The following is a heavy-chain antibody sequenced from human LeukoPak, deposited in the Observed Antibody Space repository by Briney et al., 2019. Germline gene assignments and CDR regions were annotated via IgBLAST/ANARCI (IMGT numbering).Heavy chain of an antibody. J-gene: IGHJ4*02. Sequence: GGSLRLSCAASGFTFSSYEMNWVRQAPGKGLEWVSYISSSGSTIYYADSVKGRFTISRDNAKNSLYLQMNSLRAEDTAVYYCARVWPYSGRHIDYWGQGTLVTVSS. V-gene: IGHV3-48*03. D-gene: IGHD1-26*01. CDR3: ARVWPYSGRHIDY. CDR2: ISSSGSTI. CDR1: GFTFSSYE.